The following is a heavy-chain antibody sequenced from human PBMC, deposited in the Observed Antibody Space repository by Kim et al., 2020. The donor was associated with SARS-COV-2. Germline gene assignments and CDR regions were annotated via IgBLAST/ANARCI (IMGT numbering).Heavy chain of an antibody. CDR3: FRWSPGVYGSPHEGS. CDR2: VRDKANYYAT. V-gene: IGHV3-73*01. J-gene: IGHJ5*02. Sequence: GGSLRLSCAASGFTFSGSAIHWVRQASGRGLEWLGRVRDKANYYATLYAASVQGKFTISRDDSEHMTYLQMNALKTEDTAVYYCFRWSPGVYGSPHEGSWGQGTLVTVSS. D-gene: IGHD3-10*01. CDR1: GFTFSGSA.